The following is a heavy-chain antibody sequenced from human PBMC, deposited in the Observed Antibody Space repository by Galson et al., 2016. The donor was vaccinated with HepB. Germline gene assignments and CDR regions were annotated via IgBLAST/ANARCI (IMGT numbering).Heavy chain of an antibody. CDR1: GYSFTNYG. J-gene: IGHJ4*02. Sequence: SVKVSCKASGYSFTNYGINWVRQAPGHGLEWMGWISAFNDNTNYAQKFQGRVTMTTDTSTNTAYMELRSLRSDDTAVYYCAREGGTGDLYFDYWGQGTLVTVSS. V-gene: IGHV1-18*01. D-gene: IGHD7-27*01. CDR2: ISAFNDNT. CDR3: AREGGTGDLYFDY.